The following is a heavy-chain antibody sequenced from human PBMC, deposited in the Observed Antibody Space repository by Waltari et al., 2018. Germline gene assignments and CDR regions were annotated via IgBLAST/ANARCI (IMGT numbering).Heavy chain of an antibody. CDR2: IYHSGST. Sequence: QVQLQESGPGLVKPSETLSLTCAVSGYSISSGSYWGWIRQPPGKGLEWIGSIYHSGSTYDNPALKSRVTISVDTSKNQFSLKLSSVTAADTAVYYCARHKRDAFDIWGQGTMVTVSS. CDR1: GYSISSGSY. CDR3: ARHKRDAFDI. V-gene: IGHV4-38-2*01. J-gene: IGHJ3*02.